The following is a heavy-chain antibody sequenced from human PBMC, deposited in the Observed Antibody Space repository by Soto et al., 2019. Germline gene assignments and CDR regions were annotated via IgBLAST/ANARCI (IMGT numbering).Heavy chain of an antibody. Sequence: GASVKVSCKASGYTFTSYDISWVRQATGQGLEWMGWMNPNSGNTGYAQKFQGRVTMTRNTSISTAYMELRSLRSDDTAVYYCARYGLRFLEWSRPDAFDIWGQGTMVTVSS. V-gene: IGHV1-8*01. CDR3: ARYGLRFLEWSRPDAFDI. D-gene: IGHD3-3*01. J-gene: IGHJ3*02. CDR1: GYTFTSYD. CDR2: MNPNSGNT.